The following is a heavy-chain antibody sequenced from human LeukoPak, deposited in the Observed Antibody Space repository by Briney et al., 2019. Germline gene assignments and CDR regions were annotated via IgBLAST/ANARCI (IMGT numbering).Heavy chain of an antibody. CDR3: ASSSDYGDYYWFDP. D-gene: IGHD4-17*01. Sequence: SETLSLTCTVSGGSISSYYWSWIRQPPGKGLEWIGYIYYSGSTNYNPSLKSRVTIPVDTSKNQFSLKLSSVTAADTAVYYCASSSDYGDYYWFDPWGQGTLVTVSS. CDR1: GGSISSYY. CDR2: IYYSGST. V-gene: IGHV4-59*08. J-gene: IGHJ5*02.